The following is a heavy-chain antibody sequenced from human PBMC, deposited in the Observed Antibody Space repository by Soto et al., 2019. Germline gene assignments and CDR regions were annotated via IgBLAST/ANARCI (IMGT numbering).Heavy chain of an antibody. CDR1: GFTFSSYD. V-gene: IGHV3-13*01. J-gene: IGHJ6*02. D-gene: IGHD3-16*01. CDR2: IGTAGDT. Sequence: VGSLRLSCAASGFTFSSYDMHWVRQATGKGLEWVSAIGTAGDTYYPGSVKGRFTISRENAKNSLYLQMNSPRAGDTAVYYCARGHLRDANYYYYGMDVWGQGTTVTVSS. CDR3: ARGHLRDANYYYYGMDV.